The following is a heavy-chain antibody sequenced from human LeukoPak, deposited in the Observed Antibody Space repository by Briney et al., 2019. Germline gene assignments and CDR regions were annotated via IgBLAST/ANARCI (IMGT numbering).Heavy chain of an antibody. D-gene: IGHD2-21*02. V-gene: IGHV1-18*01. Sequence: GAPVKVSCKASHYTFTSYGISWVRQAPGQGLEWVGWISPYSGNTNSAQKLQGRVTMTTDTSTSTAYMELRSLRSDDTAVYYCARDPGVTSYYMDVWGKGTTVTVSS. J-gene: IGHJ6*03. CDR1: HYTFTSYG. CDR3: ARDPGVTSYYMDV. CDR2: ISPYSGNT.